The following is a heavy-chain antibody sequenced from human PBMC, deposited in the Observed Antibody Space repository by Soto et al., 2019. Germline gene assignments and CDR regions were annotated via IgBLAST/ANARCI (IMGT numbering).Heavy chain of an antibody. V-gene: IGHV3-74*01. CDR3: LRSYDF. CDR2: IKTDGSST. CDR1: GFTFSGYW. J-gene: IGHJ4*02. Sequence: EVQLVESGGDLVQPGGSLRLSCAASGFTFSGYWMHWVRQAPGKGLVWVARIKTDGSSTDYADSVRGRFTISRDNAKNTLYLQMNSLRAEDTSVYYWLRSYDFWGQGTLVTVSS.